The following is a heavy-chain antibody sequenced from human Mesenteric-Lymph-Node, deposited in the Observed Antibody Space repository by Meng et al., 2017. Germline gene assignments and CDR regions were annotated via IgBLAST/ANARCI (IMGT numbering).Heavy chain of an antibody. Sequence: GGSLRLSCAASGFTFSDYYMSWIRQAPGKGLEWVSYISSSGSTIYYADSVKGRFTISRDNAKNSLYLQMNSLRAEDTAVYYCARGCTVVTPGDEYFQHWGQGTLVTVSS. J-gene: IGHJ1*01. D-gene: IGHD4-23*01. V-gene: IGHV3-11*04. CDR3: ARGCTVVTPGDEYFQH. CDR2: ISSSGSTI. CDR1: GFTFSDYY.